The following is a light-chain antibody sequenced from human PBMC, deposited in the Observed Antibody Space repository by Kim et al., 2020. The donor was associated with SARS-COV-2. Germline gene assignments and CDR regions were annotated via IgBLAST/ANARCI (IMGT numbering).Light chain of an antibody. CDR2: AAS. CDR1: QDISSW. Sequence: ASVGDRVTITCRASQDISSWLAWYQRKPGKAPKLLIYAASSLQSGVPSRFSVSGSGTEFTLTISSLQPEDFATYYCQQSNSYPFTFGPGTKVDIK. J-gene: IGKJ3*01. V-gene: IGKV1D-12*01. CDR3: QQSNSYPFT.